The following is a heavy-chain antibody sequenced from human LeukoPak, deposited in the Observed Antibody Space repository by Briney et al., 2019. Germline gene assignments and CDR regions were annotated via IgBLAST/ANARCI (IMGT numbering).Heavy chain of an antibody. CDR2: IYYSVST. V-gene: IGHV4-31*11. J-gene: IGHJ6*02. Sequence: KPSETLSLTCAVYGESFSGSYWSWIRQHPGKGLERIGYIYYSVSTYYNPSLKSRVTISVDTSKNQFSLKLSSVTAADTAVYYCARDPTAGQYYYYGMDVWGQGTTVTVSS. CDR3: ARDPTAGQYYYYGMDV. CDR1: GESFSGSY.